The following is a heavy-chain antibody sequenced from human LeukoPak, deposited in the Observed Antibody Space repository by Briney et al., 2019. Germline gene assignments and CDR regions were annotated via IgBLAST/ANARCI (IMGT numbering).Heavy chain of an antibody. J-gene: IGHJ2*01. V-gene: IGHV4-38-2*01. CDR2: FYHSGST. CDR1: GYSISSGYY. CDR3: ARLYYGSGSYYTRIWYFDL. Sequence: KPSENLSLNCSVSGYSISSGYYWGWIRQPPGKGLEWIGSFYHSGSTYYNPSLKSRVTISVDTSKNQFSLKLSSVTAADTAVYYGARLYYGSGSYYTRIWYFDLWGRGTLVTVSS. D-gene: IGHD3-10*01.